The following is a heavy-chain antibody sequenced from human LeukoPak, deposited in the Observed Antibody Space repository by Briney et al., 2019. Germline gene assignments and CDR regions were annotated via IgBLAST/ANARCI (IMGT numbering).Heavy chain of an antibody. V-gene: IGHV3-15*01. CDR1: GFTFSSYS. CDR2: IKSKTDGGTT. J-gene: IGHJ4*02. D-gene: IGHD2-2*01. CDR3: STMTVVPTDY. Sequence: PGGSLRLSCAAAGFTFSSYSMSWVRQAPGKGLEWVGRIKSKTDGGTTDYAAPVAGRFTISRDDSKNTLYLQMHSLKIEDTAVYYCSTMTVVPTDYWGQGTLVTVSS.